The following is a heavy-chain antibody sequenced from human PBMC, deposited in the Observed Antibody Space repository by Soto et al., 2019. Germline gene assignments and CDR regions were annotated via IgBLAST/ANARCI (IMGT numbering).Heavy chain of an antibody. V-gene: IGHV1-69*02. CDR3: ASWFVVVPAATGY. Sequence: QVQLVQSGAEVKKPGSSVKVSCKASGGTFSSYTISWVRQAPGQGLEWMGRIIPILGIANYAQKFQGRVTITADKSTSTAYMELSSLRSEDTAVYYCASWFVVVPAATGYWGQGTLVTVSS. J-gene: IGHJ4*02. CDR2: IIPILGIA. D-gene: IGHD2-2*01. CDR1: GGTFSSYT.